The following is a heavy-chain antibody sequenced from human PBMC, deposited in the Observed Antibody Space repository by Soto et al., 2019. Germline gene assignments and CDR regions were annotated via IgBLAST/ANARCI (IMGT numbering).Heavy chain of an antibody. CDR2: MTPNSGDT. D-gene: IGHD1-26*01. J-gene: IGHJ4*02. CDR3: ARNTSKTGDFDY. CDR1: GYTFTNYD. Sequence: QVQLVQSGAEVKKPGASVKVSCKTSGYTFTNYDVNWVRQATGQGLEWIGWMTPNSGDTGYAQTFQGRVTMTRDTSTRTAYMELRSLRSEDTAIYYCARNTSKTGDFDYWGQRTPVTVSS. V-gene: IGHV1-8*01.